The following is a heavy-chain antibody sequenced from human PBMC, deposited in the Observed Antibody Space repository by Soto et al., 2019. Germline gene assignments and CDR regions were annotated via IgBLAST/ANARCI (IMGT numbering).Heavy chain of an antibody. CDR2: ISSSGSTI. J-gene: IGHJ4*02. CDR3: ARAGNFYFDY. Sequence: EVQLVESGGGLVQPGGSLRLSCAASGFTFSSYEMNWVRQAPGKGLEWVSYISSSGSTIYYTDSVKGRFTISRDNAKNSLYLQMNSLRAEDTAVYYCARAGNFYFDYWGQGTLVTVSS. D-gene: IGHD4-4*01. V-gene: IGHV3-48*03. CDR1: GFTFSSYE.